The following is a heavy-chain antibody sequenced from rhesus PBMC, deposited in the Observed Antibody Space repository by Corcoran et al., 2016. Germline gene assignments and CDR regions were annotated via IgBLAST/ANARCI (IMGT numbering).Heavy chain of an antibody. CDR2: ISYSGST. V-gene: IGHV4-122*02. CDR1: GYSISSGYG. D-gene: IGHD1-1-1*01. CDR3: ARDRYSWNREYYFDY. J-gene: IGHJ4*01. Sequence: QLQLQESGPGLVKPSETLSLTCAVSGYSISSGYGWSWIRQPPGKGLVWIGYISYSGSTSYNPSFKSRVTISRDTSKIQFSLKLSTVTAADTAVYYCARDRYSWNREYYFDYWGQGVLVTVSS.